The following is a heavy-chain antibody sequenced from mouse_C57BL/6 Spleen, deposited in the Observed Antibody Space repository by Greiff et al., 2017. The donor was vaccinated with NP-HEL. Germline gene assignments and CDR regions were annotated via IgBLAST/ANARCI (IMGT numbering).Heavy chain of an antibody. D-gene: IGHD2-5*01. J-gene: IGHJ3*01. CDR1: GYTFTSYT. CDR3: ARDGDYSTFRFAY. V-gene: IGHV1-4*01. Sequence: QVQLKESGAELARPGASVKMSCKASGYTFTSYTMHWVKQRPGQGLEWIGYINPSSGYTKYNQKFKDKATLTADKSSSTAYMQLSSLTSEDSAVYYCARDGDYSTFRFAYWGQGTLVTVSA. CDR2: INPSSGYT.